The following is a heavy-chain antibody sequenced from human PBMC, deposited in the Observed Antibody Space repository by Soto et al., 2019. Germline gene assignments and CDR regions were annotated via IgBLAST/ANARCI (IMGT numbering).Heavy chain of an antibody. V-gene: IGHV1-69*08. CDR1: GGSVSSYT. CDR3: AGDSGYSNYAFDF. J-gene: IGHJ4*02. CDR2: IIPILGRA. D-gene: IGHD4-4*01. Sequence: QVQLVQSGAEVKKPGSSVMVSCKASGGSVSSYTLSWVRQAPGQGLEWMGRIIPILGRANYAQKFQGRVTITADKSTSTAYMELISLRSEDTAVYFCAGDSGYSNYAFDFWGQGTLVTVSS.